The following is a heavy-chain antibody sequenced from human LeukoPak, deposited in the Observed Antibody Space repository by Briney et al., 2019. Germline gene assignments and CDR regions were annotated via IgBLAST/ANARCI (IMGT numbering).Heavy chain of an antibody. J-gene: IGHJ3*02. Sequence: GGSLRLSCAASGFTVSSNYMSWVRQAPGKGLEWVSSISSSSSYIYYADSVKGRFTISRDNAKNSLYLQMNSLRAEDTAVYYCAREGSSSPDAFDIWGQGTMVTVSS. CDR1: GFTVSSNY. CDR2: ISSSSSYI. V-gene: IGHV3-21*01. D-gene: IGHD6-13*01. CDR3: AREGSSSPDAFDI.